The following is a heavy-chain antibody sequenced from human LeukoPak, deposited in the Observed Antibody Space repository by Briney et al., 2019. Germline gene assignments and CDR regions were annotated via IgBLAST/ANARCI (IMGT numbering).Heavy chain of an antibody. J-gene: IGHJ4*02. Sequence: GGSLRLSCAASGFTFSSCWMSWVRQAPGKGLEWVANIKQDGSEKYYVDSVKGRFTISRDNAKNSLYLQMNSLRAEDTAIYYCTRVGYIDEGIDYWGQGTLVTLSS. CDR2: IKQDGSEK. V-gene: IGHV3-7*04. CDR1: GFTFSSCW. D-gene: IGHD5-24*01. CDR3: TRVGYIDEGIDY.